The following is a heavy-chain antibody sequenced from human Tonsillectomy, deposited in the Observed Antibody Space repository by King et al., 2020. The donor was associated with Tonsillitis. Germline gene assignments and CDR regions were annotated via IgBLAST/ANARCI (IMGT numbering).Heavy chain of an antibody. D-gene: IGHD6-13*01. CDR2: INPSGGST. J-gene: IGHJ4*02. V-gene: IGHV1-46*03. Sequence: QLVQSGAEVKKPGASVKVSCKASGYTFTSYYMHWVLQAPGQGLEWMGIINPSGGSTSYAQKFQGRVTMTRDTSTSTVYMELSSLRSEDTAVYYCARVGIAAAGKLYYFDYWGQGTLVTVSS. CDR1: GYTFTSYY. CDR3: ARVGIAAAGKLYYFDY.